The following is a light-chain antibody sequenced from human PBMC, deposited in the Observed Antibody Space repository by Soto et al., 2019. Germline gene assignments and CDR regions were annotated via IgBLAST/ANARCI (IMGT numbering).Light chain of an antibody. CDR1: HDISTY. Sequence: DIQLTQSPSLLSASVGDRVTITCRASHDISTYLAWYQQKPGKAPKLMIYEASTLQSGVPSRFSGSGSGTEFTLTISGLLPEDFATYNCQQLNTLPFTFGQGTRLEV. J-gene: IGKJ5*01. CDR3: QQLNTLPFT. CDR2: EAS. V-gene: IGKV1-9*01.